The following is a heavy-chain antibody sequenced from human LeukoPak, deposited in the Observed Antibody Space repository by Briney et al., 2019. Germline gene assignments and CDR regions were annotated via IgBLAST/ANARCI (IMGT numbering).Heavy chain of an antibody. Sequence: ASVKVSCKASGYTFTGYYMHWVRQAPGQGLEWMGWINPNSGNTGYAQKFQGRVTITRNTSISTAYMELSSLRSEDTAVYYCARGTYYYDSSGYHLTYYFDYWGQGTLVTVSS. J-gene: IGHJ4*02. CDR2: INPNSGNT. CDR3: ARGTYYYDSSGYHLTYYFDY. D-gene: IGHD3-22*01. CDR1: GYTFTGYY. V-gene: IGHV1-8*03.